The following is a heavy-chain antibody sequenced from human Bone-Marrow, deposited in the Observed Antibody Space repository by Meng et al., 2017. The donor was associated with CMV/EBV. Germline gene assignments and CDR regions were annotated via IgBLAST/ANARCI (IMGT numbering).Heavy chain of an antibody. J-gene: IGHJ4*02. CDR2: IYHSGST. CDR1: GYSISSGYY. Sequence: SETLSLTCTVSGYSISSGYYWGWIRQPPGKGLEWIGSIYHSGSTYYNPSLKSRVTISVDTSKNQFSLKLSSVTAADTAVYYCARDAVPAARVSHFDYWGQGTLVTVSS. V-gene: IGHV4-38-2*02. D-gene: IGHD2-2*01. CDR3: ARDAVPAARVSHFDY.